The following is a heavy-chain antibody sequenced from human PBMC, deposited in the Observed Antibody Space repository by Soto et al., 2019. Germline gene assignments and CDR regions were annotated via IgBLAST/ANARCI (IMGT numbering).Heavy chain of an antibody. CDR2: LYWDDDK. Sequence: SGPTLVNPTQTLTLTCTFSGFSLNTNAVGVAWIRKPPGKALEWLALLYWDDDKRYSPSLKSRLTITTDTSKNKVVLTMKNMDPEDTATYYCAHRRVRDSSGENFDSWGQGTLVTVSS. CDR3: AHRRVRDSSGENFDS. D-gene: IGHD6-19*01. J-gene: IGHJ4*02. CDR1: GFSLNTNAVG. V-gene: IGHV2-5*02.